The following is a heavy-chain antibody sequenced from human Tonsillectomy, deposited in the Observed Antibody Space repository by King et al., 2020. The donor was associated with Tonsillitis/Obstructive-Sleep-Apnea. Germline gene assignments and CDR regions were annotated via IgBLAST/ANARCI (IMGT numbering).Heavy chain of an antibody. CDR3: ARVRGSGGDYGLDH. CDR1: GFTFSDHY. Sequence: VQLVESGGGLVQPGGSLRLSCAASGFTFSDHYMDWVRQAPGKGLEWVGRTRNKANSYTTEYAASVRGRFTISRDDSKNSLYLQMNSLKSEDTAVYYCARVRGSGGDYGLDHWGQGTLVTVSS. CDR2: TRNKANSYTT. J-gene: IGHJ4*02. D-gene: IGHD2-21*02. V-gene: IGHV3-72*01.